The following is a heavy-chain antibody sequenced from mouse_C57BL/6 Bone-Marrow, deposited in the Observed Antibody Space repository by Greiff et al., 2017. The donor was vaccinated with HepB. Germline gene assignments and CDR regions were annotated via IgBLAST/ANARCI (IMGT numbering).Heavy chain of an antibody. Sequence: VKLVESGPGLVQPSQCLSMSCTASGFSLTSYGVQWVSQSPGKGLEWLGGIWSGGSADYNADIINRKSISKEDSKTQVFFKMNSLQDDYTAIYYCARAYYGTYLGYWGQGTTLTVSS. J-gene: IGHJ2*01. V-gene: IGHV2-2*01. CDR2: IWSGGSA. CDR1: GFSLTSYG. CDR3: ARAYYGTYLGY. D-gene: IGHD2-10*01.